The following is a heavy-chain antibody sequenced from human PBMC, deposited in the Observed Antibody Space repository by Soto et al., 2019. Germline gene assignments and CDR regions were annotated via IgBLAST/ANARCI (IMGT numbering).Heavy chain of an antibody. D-gene: IGHD6-13*01. Sequence: SETLSLTCTVSGGSIRSYWWSWIRQPPGKGLEWIGNIYYSGSTYYNPSLKSRVTISVDTSKNQFSLKLSSVTAADTAVYYCARHQSHSSSYVDPWGQGTLVTVSS. CDR3: ARHQSHSSSYVDP. V-gene: IGHV4-59*08. J-gene: IGHJ5*02. CDR1: GGSIRSYW. CDR2: IYYSGST.